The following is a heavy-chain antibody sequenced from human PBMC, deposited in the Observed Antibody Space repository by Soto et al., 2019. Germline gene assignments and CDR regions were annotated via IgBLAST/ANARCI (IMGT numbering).Heavy chain of an antibody. CDR1: GFTFSSYA. Sequence: GGSLRLSCAASGFTFSSYAMSWVRQAPGKGLEWVSGISVSGGTTYYADSVKGRFTISRDNSKNTLYLQMNSLRAEDTAVYYCAPDEAPGDYYGLDVWGQGTTVTVSS. CDR2: ISVSGGTT. J-gene: IGHJ6*02. V-gene: IGHV3-23*01. CDR3: APDEAPGDYYGLDV.